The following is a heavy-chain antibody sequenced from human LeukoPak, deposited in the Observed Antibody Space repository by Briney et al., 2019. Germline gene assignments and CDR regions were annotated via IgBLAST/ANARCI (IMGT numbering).Heavy chain of an antibody. J-gene: IGHJ4*02. Sequence: PGGSLRLSCAASGFTFSSYGMHWVRQAPGKGLEWVAVISYDGSNKYYADSVKGRFTISRDNSKNTLYLQMNSLRAEDTAVYYCAKDQASYYYGSGSFSDYWGQGTLVTVSS. D-gene: IGHD3-10*01. CDR2: ISYDGSNK. CDR1: GFTFSSYG. CDR3: AKDQASYYYGSGSFSDY. V-gene: IGHV3-30*18.